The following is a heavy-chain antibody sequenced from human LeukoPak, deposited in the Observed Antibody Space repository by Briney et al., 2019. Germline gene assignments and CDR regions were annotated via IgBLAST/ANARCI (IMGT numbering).Heavy chain of an antibody. CDR2: IKQDGSEK. CDR1: GFTFSSYW. Sequence: AGGSLGLSCAASGFTFSSYWMSWVRQAPGKGLEWVANIKQDGSEKYCVDSVKGRFTISRDNAKNSLYLQMNSLRAEDTAVYYCARDYYDSSGYYFWPRTYYFDYWGQGTLVTVSS. V-gene: IGHV3-7*03. D-gene: IGHD3-22*01. CDR3: ARDYYDSSGYYFWPRTYYFDY. J-gene: IGHJ4*02.